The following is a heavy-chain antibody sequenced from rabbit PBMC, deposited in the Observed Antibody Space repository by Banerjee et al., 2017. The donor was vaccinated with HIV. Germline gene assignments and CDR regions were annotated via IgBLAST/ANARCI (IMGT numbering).Heavy chain of an antibody. D-gene: IGHD4-1*01. J-gene: IGHJ3*01. Sequence: QSLEESGGDLVKPGTSLTLTCKASGFIFSDNYAMCWVRQAPGKGLEWIACIYAGSSGRTYYASWVNGRFTISKTSSTTVDLKMTSLTAADTATYFCARDLAGITGWNFGLWGQGTLVTVS. CDR1: GFIFSDNYA. CDR3: ARDLAGITGWNFGL. V-gene: IGHV1S40*01. CDR2: IYAGSSGRT.